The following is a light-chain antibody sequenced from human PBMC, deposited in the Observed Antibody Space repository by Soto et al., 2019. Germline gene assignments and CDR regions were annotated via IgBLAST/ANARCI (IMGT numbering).Light chain of an antibody. Sequence: IVLTQSPGTLSLSPGEKATLSCRASQSVRSSYLAWYQQKPGQAPRLLIYGASSRATGIPDRFSGSGSGTDFTLTISRLEPEDSAVYYCQDYGSSRTFGQGTKV. CDR2: GAS. CDR1: QSVRSSY. V-gene: IGKV3-20*01. CDR3: QDYGSSRT. J-gene: IGKJ1*01.